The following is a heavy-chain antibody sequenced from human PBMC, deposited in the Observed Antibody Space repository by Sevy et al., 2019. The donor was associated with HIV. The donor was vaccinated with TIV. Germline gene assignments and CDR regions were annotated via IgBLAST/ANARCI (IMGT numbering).Heavy chain of an antibody. V-gene: IGHV3-30-3*01. J-gene: IGHJ6*02. CDR3: ARDQAWPSDDYYYYYGMDL. D-gene: IGHD5-12*01. CDR1: GFILRNYV. CDR2: VSFDGSDK. Sequence: GGSLRLSCAASGFILRNYVMHWVRQAPGKGLEWVAAVSFDGSDKFYADSVKGRFTISRDNSKNRLDLQTNSLRAEETAVYYCARDQAWPSDDYYYYYGMDLWGQGTTVTVSS.